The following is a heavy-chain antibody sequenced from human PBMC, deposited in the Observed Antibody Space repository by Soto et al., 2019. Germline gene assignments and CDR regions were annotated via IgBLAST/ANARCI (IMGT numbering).Heavy chain of an antibody. CDR3: AREVPHSGSYLFDY. CDR2: IIPIFGTA. J-gene: IGHJ4*02. D-gene: IGHD1-26*01. V-gene: IGHV1-69*01. Sequence: QVQLVQSGAEVKKPVSSVKVSCKASGGTFSSYAISWVRQAPGQGLEWMGGIIPIFGTANYAQKFQGRVTITADESTSTAYMELSSLRSEDTAVYYCAREVPHSGSYLFDYWGQGTLVTVSS. CDR1: GGTFSSYA.